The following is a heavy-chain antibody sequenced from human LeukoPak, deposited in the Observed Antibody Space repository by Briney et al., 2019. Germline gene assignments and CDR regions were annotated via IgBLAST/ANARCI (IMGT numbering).Heavy chain of an antibody. J-gene: IGHJ4*02. CDR3: ARRAKRYCSSTSGRHGGSFDY. CDR1: GGSFSGYY. Sequence: SETLSLTCAVYGGSFSGYYWSWIRQPPGTGLEWTGEINHSGSTNYNPSLKSRVNISVDTSKNQSSLKLSSVPAADTAVYYCARRAKRYCSSTSGRHGGSFDYWGQGTLVTVSS. D-gene: IGHD2-2*01. V-gene: IGHV4-34*01. CDR2: INHSGST.